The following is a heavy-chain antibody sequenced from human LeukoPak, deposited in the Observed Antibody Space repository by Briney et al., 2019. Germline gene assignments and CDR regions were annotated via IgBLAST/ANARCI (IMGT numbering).Heavy chain of an antibody. CDR3: ARVEEGYGSGRRENYYYYYMDV. CDR2: IYTSGST. Sequence: PSETLSLTCTVSGASISSYYWSWIRQPAGKGLEWIGRIYTSGSTNYNPSLKSRVTISVDTSKNQFSLKLSSVTAADTAVYYCARVEEGYGSGRRENYYYYYMDVWGKGTTVTISS. CDR1: GASISSYY. V-gene: IGHV4-4*07. D-gene: IGHD3-10*01. J-gene: IGHJ6*03.